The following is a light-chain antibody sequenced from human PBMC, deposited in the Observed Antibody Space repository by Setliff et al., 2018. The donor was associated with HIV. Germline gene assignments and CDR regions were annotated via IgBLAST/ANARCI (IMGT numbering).Light chain of an antibody. J-gene: IGLJ1*01. V-gene: IGLV2-23*01. CDR2: QAS. CDR1: SGDVGRYNL. CDR3: CSNTGSNTYV. Sequence: QSALTQPASVSGSPGQSITISCTGTSGDVGRYNLVSWYQQQPGKPPKLMIYQASKRPSGVSNRFPGSKSGNTASLTISGLQAEDEADYYCCSNTGSNTYVFGTGTKATVL.